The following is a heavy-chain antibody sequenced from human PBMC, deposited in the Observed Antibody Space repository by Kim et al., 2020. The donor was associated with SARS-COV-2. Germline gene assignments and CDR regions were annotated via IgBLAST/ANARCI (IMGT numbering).Heavy chain of an antibody. V-gene: IGHV3-23*01. D-gene: IGHD2-2*01. J-gene: IGHJ3*02. Sequence: GGSLRLSCAASGFTFSSYAMSWVRQAPGKGLEWVSAISGSGGSTYYADSVKGRFTISRDNSKNTLYLQMNSLRAEDTAVYYCAKEGGFLRYCSSTSCYVGSNAFDIGGQGTMVTVSS. CDR3: AKEGGFLRYCSSTSCYVGSNAFDI. CDR1: GFTFSSYA. CDR2: ISGSGGST.